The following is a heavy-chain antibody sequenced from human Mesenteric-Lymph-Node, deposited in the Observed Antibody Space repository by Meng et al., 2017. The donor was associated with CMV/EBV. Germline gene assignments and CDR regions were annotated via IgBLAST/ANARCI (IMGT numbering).Heavy chain of an antibody. V-gene: IGHV3-21*01. D-gene: IGHD3-3*01. Sequence: GGSLRLSCAASGFTFSSYWMSWVRQAPGKGLEWVSSISSSSSYIYYADSVKGRFTISRDNAKNSLYLQMNSLRAEDTAVYYCASGTPKGGYYDFWSGYYAFDIWGQGTMVTVSS. CDR1: GFTFSSYW. CDR2: ISSSSSYI. J-gene: IGHJ3*02. CDR3: ASGTPKGGYYDFWSGYYAFDI.